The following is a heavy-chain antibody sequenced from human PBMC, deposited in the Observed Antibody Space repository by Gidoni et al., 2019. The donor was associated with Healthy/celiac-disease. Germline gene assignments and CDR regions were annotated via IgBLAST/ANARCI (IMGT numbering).Heavy chain of an antibody. J-gene: IGHJ6*02. CDR2: ISGSGGST. CDR3: AGKVAPYYYYGMDV. Sequence: EVQLLESGGGLVQPGGSLRLSCAASGFNFSSYAMSWFRQAPGKGLEWVSAISGSGGSTYYADTVKGRFTISRDNSKNTLYLQMNSLRAEDTAVYYCAGKVAPYYYYGMDVWGQGTTVTVSS. V-gene: IGHV3-23*01. CDR1: GFNFSSYA. D-gene: IGHD6-6*01.